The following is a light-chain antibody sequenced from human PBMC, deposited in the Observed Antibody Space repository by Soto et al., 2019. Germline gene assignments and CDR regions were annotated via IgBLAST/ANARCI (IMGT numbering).Light chain of an antibody. Sequence: ELVITQSPATLSVSPGERASLSCRASQSVGSNLAWYQQTPGQAPRLLIYGASTRATGIPGRFSGSGFGREFTLTISSLQSEDFAVYYCQQYNNWPPYTFGRGTKVDIK. V-gene: IGKV3D-15*01. J-gene: IGKJ2*01. CDR1: QSVGSN. CDR3: QQYNNWPPYT. CDR2: GAS.